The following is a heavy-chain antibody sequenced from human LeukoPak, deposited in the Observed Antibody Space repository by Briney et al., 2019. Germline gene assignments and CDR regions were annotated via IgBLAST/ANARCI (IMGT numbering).Heavy chain of an antibody. CDR2: IYYSGST. CDR3: ANDSSGYASGAFDI. J-gene: IGHJ3*02. Sequence: SETLSLTCTVSGGSISSSSHYWGWIRQPPGKGLEWIGSIYYSGSTYYNPSLKSRVTISVDTSKNQFSLKLSSVTAADTAVYYCANDSSGYASGAFDIWGQGTMVTVSS. CDR1: GGSISSSSHY. D-gene: IGHD3-22*01. V-gene: IGHV4-39*01.